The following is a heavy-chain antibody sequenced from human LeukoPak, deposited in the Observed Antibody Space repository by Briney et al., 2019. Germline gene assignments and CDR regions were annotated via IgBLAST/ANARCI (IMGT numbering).Heavy chain of an antibody. CDR3: ATFSYAGNAGGSVGP. CDR1: GFTVSSNY. Sequence: GGSLRLSCAASGFTVSSNYMTWVRQAPGKGLKWVSVIYRAGNTYYADSVKGRFTISRDNSKNTVYLQMNSLRAEDTAVYYCATFSYAGNAGGSVGPWGQGTLVTVSS. D-gene: IGHD4-23*01. J-gene: IGHJ5*02. V-gene: IGHV3-53*01. CDR2: IYRAGNT.